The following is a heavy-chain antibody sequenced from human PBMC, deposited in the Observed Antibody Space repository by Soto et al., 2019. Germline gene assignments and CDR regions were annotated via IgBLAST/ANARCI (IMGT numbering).Heavy chain of an antibody. D-gene: IGHD4-17*01. CDR3: TRETTVVTSYYYGMDV. CDR1: GFTFGDYA. Sequence: PGVSLRLSWTASGFTFGDYAMSWFRQAPGKGLEWVGFIRSKAYGGTTEYAASVKGRFTISRDDSKSIAYLQMNSLKTEDTAVYYCTRETTVVTSYYYGMDVWGQGTTVTVSS. J-gene: IGHJ6*02. V-gene: IGHV3-49*03. CDR2: IRSKAYGGTT.